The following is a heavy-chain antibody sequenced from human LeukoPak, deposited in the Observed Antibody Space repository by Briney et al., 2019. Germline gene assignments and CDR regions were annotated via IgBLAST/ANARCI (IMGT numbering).Heavy chain of an antibody. CDR1: GGTFSSYA. J-gene: IGHJ3*02. D-gene: IGHD3-22*01. CDR2: IIPILGIA. V-gene: IGHV1-69*04. Sequence: SVKVSCKASGGTFSSYAISWVRQAPGQGLEWMGRIIPILGIANYAQKFQGRVTITADKSTSTAYMELSSLRSEDTAVYYCAREYYYDSPHAFDIWGQRTMVTVSS. CDR3: AREYYYDSPHAFDI.